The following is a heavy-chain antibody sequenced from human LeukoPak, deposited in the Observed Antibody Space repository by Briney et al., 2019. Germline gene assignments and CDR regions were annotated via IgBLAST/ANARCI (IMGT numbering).Heavy chain of an antibody. D-gene: IGHD3-10*01. J-gene: IGHJ6*02. CDR2: IRDRGDT. CDR1: GFTFSSYA. Sequence: GGSLRLSCAASGFTFSSYAMSWVRQAPGKGLEWVSIIRDRGDTYYADSVRGRFTISRDNSKNTLYVQMNSLRVDDTAVYYCAKGFSYYYYYGMDVWGQGTTVTV. CDR3: AKGFSYYYYYGMDV. V-gene: IGHV3-23*01.